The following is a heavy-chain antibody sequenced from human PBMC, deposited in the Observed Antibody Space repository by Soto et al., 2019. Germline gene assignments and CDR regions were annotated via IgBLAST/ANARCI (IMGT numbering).Heavy chain of an antibody. Sequence: GGSLRLSCAASGFTFSSYAMSWVRQAPGKGLEWVSAISGSGGSTYYADSVKGRFTISRDNSKNTLYLQMNSLRAEDTAVYYCAKTRRGYDFRSGPPDAFDIWGQGTMVTVSS. D-gene: IGHD3-3*01. J-gene: IGHJ3*02. CDR1: GFTFSSYA. V-gene: IGHV3-23*01. CDR3: AKTRRGYDFRSGPPDAFDI. CDR2: ISGSGGST.